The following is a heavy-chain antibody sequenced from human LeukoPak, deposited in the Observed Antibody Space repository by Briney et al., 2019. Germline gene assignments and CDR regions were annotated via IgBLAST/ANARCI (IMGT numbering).Heavy chain of an antibody. V-gene: IGHV1-69*13. CDR1: GGTFSSYA. J-gene: IGHJ4*02. D-gene: IGHD6-13*01. CDR3: ATILSSSWYGGSFDY. CDR2: IIPIFGTA. Sequence: GASVKVSCKASGGTFSSYAISWVRQAPGQGLEWMGGIIPIFGTANYAQKFQGRVTITADESTSTAYMELSSLRSEDTAVYYCATILSSSWYGGSFDYWGQGTLVTVSS.